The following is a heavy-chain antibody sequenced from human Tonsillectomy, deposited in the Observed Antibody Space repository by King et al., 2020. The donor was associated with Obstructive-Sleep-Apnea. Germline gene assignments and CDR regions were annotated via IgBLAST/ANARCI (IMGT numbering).Heavy chain of an antibody. D-gene: IGHD3-10*01. J-gene: IGHJ4*02. CDR2: ISGSGGST. CDR3: AKGGSMVRGVIRDFDY. Sequence: QLVQSGGGLVQPGGSLRLSCAASGFTFSSYALSWVRQAPGKGLEWVSAISGSGGSTYYADSVKGRFTISRANSKNTRYLQMNSLRAEDTAVYYCAKGGSMVRGVIRDFDYWGQGTLVTVSS. V-gene: IGHV3-23*04. CDR1: GFTFSSYA.